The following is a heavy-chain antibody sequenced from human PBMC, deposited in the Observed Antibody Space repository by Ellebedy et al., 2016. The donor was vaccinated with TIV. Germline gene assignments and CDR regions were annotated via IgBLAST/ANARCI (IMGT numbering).Heavy chain of an antibody. D-gene: IGHD1-26*01. CDR3: ARDSGGSGSYYRQQLFDY. CDR1: GGTFSSYA. J-gene: IGHJ4*02. Sequence: AASVKVSCKASGGTFSSYAISWVRQAPGQGLEWMGGIIPIFGTANYAQKFQGRVTITADESTSTAYMELSSLRSEDTAVYYCARDSGGSGSYYRQQLFDYWGQGTLVTVSS. CDR2: IIPIFGTA. V-gene: IGHV1-69*13.